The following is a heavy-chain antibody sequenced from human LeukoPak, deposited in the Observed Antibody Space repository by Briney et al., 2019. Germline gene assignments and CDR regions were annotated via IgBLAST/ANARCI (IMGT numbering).Heavy chain of an antibody. CDR3: ARDLGYNYGYVGAFDI. CDR1: GFSVSSNY. V-gene: IGHV3-66*01. D-gene: IGHD5-18*01. J-gene: IGHJ3*02. CDR2: IYSGGST. Sequence: PGGSLRLSCAASGFSVSSNYMSWVRQAPGKGLEWVSVIYSGGSTYYADSVKGRFTISRDNSKNTLYLQMNTLRAEDTAVYYCARDLGYNYGYVGAFDIRGQGTLVTVSS.